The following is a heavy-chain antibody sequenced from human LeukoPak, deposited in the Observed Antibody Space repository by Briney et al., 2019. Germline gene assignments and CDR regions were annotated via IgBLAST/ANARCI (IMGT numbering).Heavy chain of an antibody. CDR3: AREDYYDSSGADY. CDR1: GYSFTSYA. D-gene: IGHD3-22*01. J-gene: IGHJ4*02. V-gene: IGHV7-4-1*02. Sequence: ASVKVSCKASGYSFTSYAVKWERQAPGLWLEWMGWINTNTGNPTYAQGFTGRFVFSLDTSVSTAYLQISSLKAEDTAVYYCAREDYYDSSGADYWGQGTLVTVSS. CDR2: INTNTGNP.